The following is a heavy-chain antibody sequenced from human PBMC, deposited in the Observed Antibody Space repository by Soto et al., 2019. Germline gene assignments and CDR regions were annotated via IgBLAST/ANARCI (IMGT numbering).Heavy chain of an antibody. Sequence: EVQLGQSGAQLKKPGESLRISCQGSGYRFSSYWITWVRQKPGKGLEWMWRIDPSGSYTNYSASFEGHVTISADKANSTAYLQWSSLKASDSAMYYCARHAVITSGGVIVSNSLAYWGHGTLVTVSS. CDR3: ARHAVITSGGVIVSNSLAY. D-gene: IGHD3-16*02. V-gene: IGHV5-10-1*01. CDR2: IDPSGSYT. CDR1: GYRFSSYW. J-gene: IGHJ4*01.